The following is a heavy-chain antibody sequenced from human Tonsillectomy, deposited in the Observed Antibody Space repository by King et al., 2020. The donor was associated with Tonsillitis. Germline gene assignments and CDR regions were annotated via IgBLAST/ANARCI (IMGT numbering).Heavy chain of an antibody. CDR2: INPSGGTT. J-gene: IGHJ5*02. CDR1: GYTFTSYY. V-gene: IGHV1-46*01. Sequence: VQLVQSGAEVKKPGASVKVSCKASGYTFTSYYMHWVRQAPGQGLEWMGMINPSGGTTSYAQQFQGKVTMTRETSTKTDYRELRSLRSKDTAVYYCARDRPCSSASCYGGSWFDPWGQGTLVTVCS. D-gene: IGHD2-2*01. CDR3: ARDRPCSSASCYGGSWFDP.